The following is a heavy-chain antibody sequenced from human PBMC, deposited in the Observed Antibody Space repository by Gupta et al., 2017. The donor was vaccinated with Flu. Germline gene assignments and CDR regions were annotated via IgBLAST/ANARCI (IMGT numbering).Heavy chain of an antibody. D-gene: IGHD3-10*01. V-gene: IGHV3-48*03. Sequence: KMEESGGGLVQPGGSLRLSCGASGLSLSDYEVNWVRQTPGKGLEWLSYISTSGSTVNYADSVKGRFTISRDNAENSVHLQMTSLRAEDTGVYYCVRLFYFNSCFDYWGQGTLVTVSS. CDR2: ISTSGSTV. CDR3: VRLFYFNSCFDY. J-gene: IGHJ4*02. CDR1: GLSLSDYE.